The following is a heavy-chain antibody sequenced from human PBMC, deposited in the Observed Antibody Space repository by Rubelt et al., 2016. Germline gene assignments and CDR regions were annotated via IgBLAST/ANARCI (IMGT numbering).Heavy chain of an antibody. V-gene: IGHV1-3*01. CDR3: ARGPLYGRFDY. D-gene: IGHD2-8*01. J-gene: IGHJ4*02. Sequence: QVQLVQSGAEVKKPGASVKVSCKASGYTFTSYAMHWLRQAPGQRLEWMGWINAGNGDTKYSKNFQSRVTITRETSASTAYMELSSLRSEDTAVYYCARGPLYGRFDYWGQGALVTVSS. CDR1: GYTFTSYA. CDR2: INAGNGDT.